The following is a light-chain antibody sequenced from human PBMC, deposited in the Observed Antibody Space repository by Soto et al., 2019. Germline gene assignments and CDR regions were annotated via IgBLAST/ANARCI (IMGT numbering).Light chain of an antibody. Sequence: AIRMTQSPSSFSASTGDRVTITCRASQGISSYLAWYQQKPGKAPKLLIYAASTLQSGVPSRFSGSGSGTDFTLTISCLQSEDFATYYCQQYYSYPFLTFGGGTKVDI. CDR1: QGISSY. J-gene: IGKJ4*01. CDR3: QQYYSYPFLT. CDR2: AAS. V-gene: IGKV1-8*01.